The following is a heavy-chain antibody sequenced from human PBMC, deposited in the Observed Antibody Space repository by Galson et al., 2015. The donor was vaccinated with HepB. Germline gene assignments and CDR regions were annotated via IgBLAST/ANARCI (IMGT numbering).Heavy chain of an antibody. D-gene: IGHD2-2*01. CDR2: FFHDGNA. CDR3: ASLDASYGEAFDF. J-gene: IGHJ3*01. Sequence: SISDQYWSWIRQPPGKGLEWIAHFFHDGNANYNPSLGGRVTVSLDTPKQQLYLELKSMTPADTAVYYCASLDASYGEAFDFWGQGTAVTVS. CDR1: SISDQY. V-gene: IGHV4-59*11.